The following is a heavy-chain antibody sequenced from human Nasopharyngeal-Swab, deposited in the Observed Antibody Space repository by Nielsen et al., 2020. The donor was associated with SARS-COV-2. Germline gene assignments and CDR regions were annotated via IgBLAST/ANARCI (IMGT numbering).Heavy chain of an antibody. CDR1: GFTFDDYA. V-gene: IGHV3-9*01. Sequence: SLKISCAASGFTFDDYAMHWVRQAPGKGLEWVSGISWNSGSIGYADSVKGRFTISRDNAKNSLYLQMNSLRAEDTALYYCAKDSGATVTSPRYYYYYGMDVWGQGTTVTVSS. J-gene: IGHJ6*02. D-gene: IGHD4-17*01. CDR3: AKDSGATVTSPRYYYYYGMDV. CDR2: ISWNSGSI.